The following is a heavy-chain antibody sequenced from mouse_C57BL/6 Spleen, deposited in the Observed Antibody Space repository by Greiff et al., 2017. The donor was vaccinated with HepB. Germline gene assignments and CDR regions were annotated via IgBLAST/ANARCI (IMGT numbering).Heavy chain of an antibody. J-gene: IGHJ2*01. V-gene: IGHV1-50*01. D-gene: IGHD1-1*01. CDR1: GYTFTSYW. CDR3: ARNGFITTVVYFDY. Sequence: VKLQQPGAELVKPGASVKLSCKASGYTFTSYWMQWVKQRPGQGLEWIGEIDPSDSYTNYNQKFKGKATLTVDTSSSTAYMQLSSLTSEDSAVYYCARNGFITTVVYFDYWGQGTTLTVSS. CDR2: IDPSDSYT.